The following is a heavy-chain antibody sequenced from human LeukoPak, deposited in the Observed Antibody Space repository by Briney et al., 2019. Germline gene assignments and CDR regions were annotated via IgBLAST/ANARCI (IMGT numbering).Heavy chain of an antibody. CDR1: GGTFSSYA. J-gene: IGHJ6*03. CDR2: ISAYNGNT. V-gene: IGHV1-18*01. Sequence: GASVKVSCKASGGTFSSYAISWVRQAPGQGLEWMGWISAYNGNTNYAQKLQGRVTMTTDTSTSTAYMELRSLRSDDTAVYYCARESDKYGDYVSSYYYMDVWGKGTTVTVSS. D-gene: IGHD4-17*01. CDR3: ARESDKYGDYVSSYYYMDV.